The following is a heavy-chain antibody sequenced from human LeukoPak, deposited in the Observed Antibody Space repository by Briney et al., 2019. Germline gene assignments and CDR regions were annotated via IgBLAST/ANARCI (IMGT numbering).Heavy chain of an antibody. V-gene: IGHV3-23*01. D-gene: IGHD3-3*02. Sequence: QAGGSLRLSCAASGFTFSSYAMSWVRQAPGKGLEWVSAISGSGGSTYYADSVKGRFTISRDNSKNTLYLQMNSLRAEDTAVYYCAKDLAPYYYYMDVWGKGTTVTVSS. CDR2: ISGSGGST. CDR3: AKDLAPYYYYMDV. CDR1: GFTFSSYA. J-gene: IGHJ6*03.